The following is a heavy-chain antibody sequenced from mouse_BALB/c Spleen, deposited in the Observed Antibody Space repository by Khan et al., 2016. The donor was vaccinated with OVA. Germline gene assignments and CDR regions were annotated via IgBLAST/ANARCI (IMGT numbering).Heavy chain of an antibody. J-gene: IGHJ3*01. CDR3: TRHGYVAWFTY. D-gene: IGHD2-2*01. V-gene: IGHV1S135*01. CDR2: IDPFSGST. Sequence: EVQLVESGPELMKPGASVKISCMASGYSFTTYYIHWVMQSHGKSLEWIGYIDPFSGSTTYNQKFKGKATLTVDKSSSTAYIHLSNLTAEDSAVYYCTRHGYVAWFTYWGQGTLVTVSA. CDR1: GYSFTTYY.